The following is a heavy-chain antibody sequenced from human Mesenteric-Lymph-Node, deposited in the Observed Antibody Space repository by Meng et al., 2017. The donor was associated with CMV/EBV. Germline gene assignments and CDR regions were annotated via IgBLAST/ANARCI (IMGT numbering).Heavy chain of an antibody. CDR2: IYWNDDK. CDR1: GFSFRSSGVG. V-gene: IGHV2-5*01. CDR3: ARAVRRGIVVVVAAPREFDY. D-gene: IGHD2-15*01. Sequence: SGPTLVKPTQTLTLTCTFSGFSFRSSGVGVGWVRQPPGKALEWLALIYWNDDKRYSPSLKSRLTITKDTSKNQVVLTMTNMDPVDTATYYCARAVRRGIVVVVAAPREFDYWGQGTLVTVSS. J-gene: IGHJ4*02.